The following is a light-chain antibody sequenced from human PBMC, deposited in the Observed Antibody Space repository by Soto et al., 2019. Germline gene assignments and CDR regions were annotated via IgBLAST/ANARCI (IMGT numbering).Light chain of an antibody. CDR1: QSINSW. CDR2: KAS. J-gene: IGKJ1*01. CDR3: QQYNSYSWT. Sequence: DIQMTQSPSTLSASVGDRVTITCRASQSINSWLAWYQQKPGKAPKLLISKASSLESGVPSRFSGSESGTEFTLNISSLQPDDFATYYCQQYNSYSWTSGQGTKVETK. V-gene: IGKV1-5*03.